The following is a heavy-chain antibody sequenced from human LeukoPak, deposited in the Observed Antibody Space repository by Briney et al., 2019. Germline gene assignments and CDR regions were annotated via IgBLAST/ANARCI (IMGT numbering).Heavy chain of an antibody. CDR3: ARAAYSGSYHSDY. CDR1: GGSISSGGYY. J-gene: IGHJ4*02. V-gene: IGHV4-61*08. D-gene: IGHD1-26*01. CDR2: IYYSGST. Sequence: SETLSLTCTVSGGSISSGGYYWNWIRQPPGKGLEWIGYIYYSGSTNYNPSLKSRVTISVDTSKNQFSLKLSSVTAADTAVYYCARAAYSGSYHSDYWGQGTLVTVSS.